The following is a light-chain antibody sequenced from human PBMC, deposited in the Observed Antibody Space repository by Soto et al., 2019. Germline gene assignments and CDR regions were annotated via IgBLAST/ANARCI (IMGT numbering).Light chain of an antibody. CDR3: QQYNNWPFT. V-gene: IGKV3-15*01. J-gene: IGKJ3*01. CDR1: QSVSSN. CDR2: GAS. Sequence: EILMTQSSATLSVSPGERVTLSWRASQSVSSNLAWYQQTNGQAPRLLIYGASTRDTGIPARFSGSGSGTEFTLPISRLQSEDFEVYYCQQYNNWPFTFGPGTKVDIK.